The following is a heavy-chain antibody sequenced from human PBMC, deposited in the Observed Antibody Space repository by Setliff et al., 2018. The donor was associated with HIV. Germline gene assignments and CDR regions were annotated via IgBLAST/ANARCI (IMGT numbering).Heavy chain of an antibody. CDR2: ISSKTDNI. D-gene: IGHD2-8*02. Sequence: GGSLRLSCAASGFTFDDYAMHWVRQAPGKGLEWVSGISSKTDNIYYADSVKGRFTISRDNAKNSLYLQMNSLRAEDTALYYCAKARIPTGGTSTSLDFWGQGALVTAPQ. J-gene: IGHJ4*02. CDR3: AKARIPTGGTSTSLDF. CDR1: GFTFDDYA. V-gene: IGHV3-9*01.